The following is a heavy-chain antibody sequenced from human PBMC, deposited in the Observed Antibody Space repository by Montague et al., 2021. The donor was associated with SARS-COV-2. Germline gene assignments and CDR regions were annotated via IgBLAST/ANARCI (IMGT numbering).Heavy chain of an antibody. J-gene: IGHJ4*02. CDR2: IYSGFSST. D-gene: IGHD3-3*01. Sequence: SLRLSCEASGFTFSTFEMNWVRQAPGKGLEWVSVIYSGFSSTYYXDSXKGLFTISRDNSKNTLYLQMNSLRAEDTAVYYCAKDPYYDFWSGYYFDYWGQGTLVTVSS. V-gene: IGHV3-23*03. CDR3: AKDPYYDFWSGYYFDY. CDR1: GFTFSTFE.